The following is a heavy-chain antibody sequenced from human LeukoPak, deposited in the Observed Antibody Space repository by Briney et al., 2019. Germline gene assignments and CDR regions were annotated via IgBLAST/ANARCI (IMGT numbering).Heavy chain of an antibody. CDR2: INTNTGNP. J-gene: IGHJ4*02. CDR3: ARGVGDTAYEGSAY. Sequence: ASVKVSCKASGYTFTSYAMNWVRQDPGQGLEWMGWINTNTGNPTYAQGFTGRFVFSLDTSVSTAYLQISSLKAEDTAVYYCARGVGDTAYEGSAYWGQGTLVTVSS. D-gene: IGHD5-18*01. V-gene: IGHV7-4-1*02. CDR1: GYTFTSYA.